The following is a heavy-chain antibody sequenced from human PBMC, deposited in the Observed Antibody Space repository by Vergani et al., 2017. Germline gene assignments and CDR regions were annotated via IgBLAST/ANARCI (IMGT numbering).Heavy chain of an antibody. CDR1: GGSINSSTYY. V-gene: IGHV4-39*01. CDR3: ARHYDILTGYHYYFDY. Sequence: QLQLQESGPGLVKPSETLSLTCTVSGGSINSSTYYWGWIRQPPGKGLDWIGSIYNSESTYYNPSLKSRVTMSVDTSKNQFSLKLSSVTAADTAVYYCARHYDILTGYHYYFDYWGQGTLVTVSS. D-gene: IGHD3-9*01. CDR2: IYNSEST. J-gene: IGHJ4*02.